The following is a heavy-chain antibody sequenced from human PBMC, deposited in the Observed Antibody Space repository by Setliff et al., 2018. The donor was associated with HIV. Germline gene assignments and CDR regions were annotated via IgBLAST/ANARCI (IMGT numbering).Heavy chain of an antibody. Sequence: PGGSLRLSCTASGFTFGEYAMSWVRQAPGKGLEWVGIIKSKAYGETTEYAASVKGRFTLSRDDSKSIAYLQMSSLKTEDTGVYYCARWGSGSYERVFDYWGQGMLVTVSS. V-gene: IGHV3-49*04. CDR3: ARWGSGSYERVFDY. D-gene: IGHD1-26*01. CDR1: GFTFGEYA. J-gene: IGHJ4*02. CDR2: IKSKAYGETT.